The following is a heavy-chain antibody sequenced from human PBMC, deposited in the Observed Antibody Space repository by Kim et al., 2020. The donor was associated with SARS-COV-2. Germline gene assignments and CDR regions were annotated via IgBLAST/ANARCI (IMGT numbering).Heavy chain of an antibody. V-gene: IGHV3-15*01. Sequence: GGSLRLSCAASGFTFSNAWMSWVRQAPGKGLEWVGRIKSKTDGGTTDYAAPVKGRFTISRDDSKNTLYLQMNSLKTEDTAVYYCTTSRAYYYDSSGYHYGMDVWGQGTTVTVSS. CDR2: IKSKTDGGTT. CDR3: TTSRAYYYDSSGYHYGMDV. CDR1: GFTFSNAW. D-gene: IGHD3-22*01. J-gene: IGHJ6*02.